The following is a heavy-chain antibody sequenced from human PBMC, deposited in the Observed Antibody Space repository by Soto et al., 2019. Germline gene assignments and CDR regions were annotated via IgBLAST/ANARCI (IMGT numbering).Heavy chain of an antibody. CDR2: INHSGST. Sequence: SETLSLTCAVYGGSFSDYYWSWIRQPPGKGLEWIGEINHSGSTNYNPSLKSRVTISVDTSKNQFSLKLSSVTAADTAVYYCARGPSPPYYYDSIGYPGSFDYWDQGTLVTVSS. D-gene: IGHD3-22*01. CDR1: GGSFSDYY. CDR3: ARGPSPPYYYDSIGYPGSFDY. J-gene: IGHJ4*02. V-gene: IGHV4-34*01.